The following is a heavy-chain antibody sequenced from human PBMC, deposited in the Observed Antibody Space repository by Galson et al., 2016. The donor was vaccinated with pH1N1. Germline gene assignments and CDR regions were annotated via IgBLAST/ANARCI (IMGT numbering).Heavy chain of an antibody. J-gene: IGHJ5*02. D-gene: IGHD3-9*01. CDR1: GFTLSVYW. CDR3: ARDLGDWLAGFDT. V-gene: IGHV3-7*01. CDR2: VKQGGSEK. Sequence: SLRLSCAVSGFTLSVYWMSWVRQAPGKGLEWVANVKQGGSEKHYADSVKGRFTISIDTAKDSVYLQMNSVRADDTGVYYCARDLGDWLAGFDTWGQGTLVAVSS.